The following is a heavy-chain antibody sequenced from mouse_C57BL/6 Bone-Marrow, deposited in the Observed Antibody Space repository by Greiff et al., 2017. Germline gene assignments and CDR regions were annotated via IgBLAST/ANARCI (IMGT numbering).Heavy chain of an antibody. D-gene: IGHD2-2*01. CDR2: IYPGDGDT. CDR1: GYAFSSSW. V-gene: IGHV1-82*01. Sequence: QVQLQQSGPELVKPGASVKISCKASGYAFSSSWMNWVKQRPGKGLEWIGRIYPGDGDTNYNGKFKGKATLTADKSSSTAYMQLSSLTSEDSAVYFCARRDGYDEWCAYWGQGTLVTVSA. CDR3: ARRDGYDEWCAY. J-gene: IGHJ3*01.